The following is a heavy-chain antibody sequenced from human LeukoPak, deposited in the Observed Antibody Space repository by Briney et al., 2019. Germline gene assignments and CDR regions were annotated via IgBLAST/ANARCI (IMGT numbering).Heavy chain of an antibody. CDR3: ARDVPAYYYGSGTLDY. V-gene: IGHV3-30*04. CDR2: ISYDGSNK. Sequence: GGSLRLSCAASGFSFSNYAMHWVRQAPGKGLEWVAVISYDGSNKYYADFVKGRFTISRDNAKNTLYLQMNSLRAEDTAVYYCARDVPAYYYGSGTLDYWGQGTLVTVSS. J-gene: IGHJ4*02. CDR1: GFSFSNYA. D-gene: IGHD3-10*01.